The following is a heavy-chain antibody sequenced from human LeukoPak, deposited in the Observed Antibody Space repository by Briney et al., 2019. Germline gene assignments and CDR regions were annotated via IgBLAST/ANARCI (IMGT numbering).Heavy chain of an antibody. CDR1: GFTFSSCA. D-gene: IGHD1-26*01. V-gene: IGHV3-23*01. J-gene: IGHJ4*02. CDR3: AKDAVGATAYYFDY. CDR2: ISSSGDT. Sequence: PGGSLRLSCAASGFTFSSCAMSWVRQAPGKGLEWVSAISSSGDTYYAGSVRGRFTISRDNSKNTLYLQMNSLRAEDTALYYCAKDAVGATAYYFDYWGQGTLVTVSS.